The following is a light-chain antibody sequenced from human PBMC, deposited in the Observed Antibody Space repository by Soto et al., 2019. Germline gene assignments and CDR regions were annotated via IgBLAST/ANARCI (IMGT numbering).Light chain of an antibody. J-gene: IGKJ1*01. CDR3: QQYNSYSLT. CDR1: PSIINW. CDR2: KAA. Sequence: DIQMTQSPSTLSASVGDRVTITCRASPSIINWLAWYQQKPGKAPKLLLYKAASLESGVPSRFSGSRSGTEFTLTISCLQPDDCETYYSQQYNSYSLTFGQGTKVDIK. V-gene: IGKV1-5*03.